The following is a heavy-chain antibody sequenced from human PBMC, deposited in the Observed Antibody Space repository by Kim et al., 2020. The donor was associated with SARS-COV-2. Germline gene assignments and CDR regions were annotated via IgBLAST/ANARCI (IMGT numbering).Heavy chain of an antibody. CDR1: GYTFTAYY. CDR2: INPNNGDT. Sequence: ASVKVSCKASGYTFTAYYMHWVRQAPGQGLEWMGRINPNNGDTNYAQKFQGRVTMTRDTSISTAYMDLSRLRSDDTAMYYCASGFDILTGYYKVPYFDYWGQGTLVTVSS. V-gene: IGHV1-2*06. CDR3: ASGFDILTGYYKVPYFDY. D-gene: IGHD3-9*01. J-gene: IGHJ4*02.